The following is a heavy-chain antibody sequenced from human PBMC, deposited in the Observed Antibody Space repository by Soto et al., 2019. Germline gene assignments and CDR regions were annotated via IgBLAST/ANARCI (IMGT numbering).Heavy chain of an antibody. Sequence: QVQLVQSGAEVKKPGSSVKVSCKASGGTFSSYTISWVRQAPGQGLEWMGRIIPILGIANYAQKFQGRVTITADKSTSTASMELSSLRSEDTAVYYCARDGAYCGGDCYSLDYWGQGTLVTVSS. J-gene: IGHJ4*02. D-gene: IGHD2-21*02. V-gene: IGHV1-69*08. CDR3: ARDGAYCGGDCYSLDY. CDR1: GGTFSSYT. CDR2: IIPILGIA.